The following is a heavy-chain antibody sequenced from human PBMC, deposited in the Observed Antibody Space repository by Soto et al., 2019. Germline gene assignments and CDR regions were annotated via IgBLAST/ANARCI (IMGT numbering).Heavy chain of an antibody. CDR3: ARWFNDYGDYDY. J-gene: IGHJ4*02. D-gene: IGHD4-17*01. V-gene: IGHV3-30-3*01. Sequence: HPGGSLRLSCAASGFTFSSYAMHWVRQAPGKGLEWVAVISYDGSNKYYADSVKGRFTISRDNSKNTLYLQMNSLRAEDTAVYYCARWFNDYGDYDYGGQGTLVTVSS. CDR2: ISYDGSNK. CDR1: GFTFSSYA.